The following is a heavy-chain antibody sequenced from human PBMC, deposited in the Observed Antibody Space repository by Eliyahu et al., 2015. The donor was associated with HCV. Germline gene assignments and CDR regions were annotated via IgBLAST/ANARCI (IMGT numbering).Heavy chain of an antibody. CDR2: IKSKTDGGTT. CDR1: GFTCSNAW. J-gene: IGHJ6*02. CDR3: TTDPKNYGMDV. V-gene: IGHV3-15*01. Sequence: EVQLVESGGGLVKPGGSLRLSCAASGFTCSNAWMSWVRQAPGKGLGWVGRIKSKTDGGTTDYAAPVKGRFTISRDDSKNTLYLQMNSLKTEDTAVYYCTTDPKNYGMDVWGQGTTVTVSS.